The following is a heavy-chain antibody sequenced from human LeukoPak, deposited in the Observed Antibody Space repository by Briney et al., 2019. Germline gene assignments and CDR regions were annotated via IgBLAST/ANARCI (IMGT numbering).Heavy chain of an antibody. D-gene: IGHD6-13*01. Sequence: HPGGSLRLSCGASGFTFGSYVMSWVRQAPGKGLDWVSSVSGSGGTTYYADSVKGRFTISRDNSKNTLYLQMNSLRAEDTAVYYCAKLGQVGAAALKNVWGQGTTVTVSS. J-gene: IGHJ6*02. V-gene: IGHV3-23*01. CDR3: AKLGQVGAAALKNV. CDR2: VSGSGGTT. CDR1: GFTFGSYV.